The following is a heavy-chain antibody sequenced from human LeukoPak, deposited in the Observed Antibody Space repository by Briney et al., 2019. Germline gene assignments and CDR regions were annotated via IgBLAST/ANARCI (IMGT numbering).Heavy chain of an antibody. D-gene: IGHD6-13*01. CDR2: ISWSSGSI. CDR3: AKDRRGSITAAGSALDY. V-gene: IGHV3-9*01. Sequence: GRSLRLSCAASGFTFDDYAMHWVRQAPGKGLEWVSGISWSSGSIGYADSLKGRFTISRDNGKNSLYLQMNSLRTEDTALYYCAKDRRGSITAAGSALDYWGQGTLVTVSS. J-gene: IGHJ4*02. CDR1: GFTFDDYA.